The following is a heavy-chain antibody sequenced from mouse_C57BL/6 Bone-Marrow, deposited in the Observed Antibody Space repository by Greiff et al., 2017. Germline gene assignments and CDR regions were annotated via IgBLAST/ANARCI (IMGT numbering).Heavy chain of an antibody. D-gene: IGHD2-3*01. CDR2: INPSSGYT. J-gene: IGHJ1*03. V-gene: IGHV1-7*01. Sequence: QVQLKESGAELAKPGASVKLSCKASGYTFTSYWMHWVNQRPGQGLEWIGYINPSSGYTKYSQKFKDKATLTADKSSSTDYMQLSSLTYDDSAVYYCARWDDGYYGGYWYFDVWGTGTTVTVSS. CDR1: GYTFTSYW. CDR3: ARWDDGYYGGYWYFDV.